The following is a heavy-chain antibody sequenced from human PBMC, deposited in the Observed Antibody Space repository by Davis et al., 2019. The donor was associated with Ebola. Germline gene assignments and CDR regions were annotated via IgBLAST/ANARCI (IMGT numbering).Heavy chain of an antibody. CDR2: IYHSGST. J-gene: IGHJ4*02. D-gene: IGHD3-3*01. V-gene: IGHV4-4*02. CDR3: AKRFLEWLGIDY. Sequence: SWVREPPGKGLEWIGEIYHSGSTNYNPSLKSRVTISVDKSKNQFSLKLSSVTAADTAVYYCAKRFLEWLGIDYWGQGTLVTVSS.